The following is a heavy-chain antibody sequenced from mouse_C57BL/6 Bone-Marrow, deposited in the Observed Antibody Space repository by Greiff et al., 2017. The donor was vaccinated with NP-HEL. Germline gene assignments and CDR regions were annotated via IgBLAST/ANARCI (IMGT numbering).Heavy chain of an antibody. Sequence: EVQLVESGEGLVKPGGSLKLSCAASGFTFSSYAMSWVRQTPEKRLEWVAYISSGGDYIYYADTVKGRFTISRDNARNTLYLQMSSLKSEDTAMYYCTRVYDYDEGDYFDYWGQGTTLTVSS. CDR1: GFTFSSYA. CDR3: TRVYDYDEGDYFDY. CDR2: ISSGGDYI. D-gene: IGHD2-4*01. J-gene: IGHJ2*01. V-gene: IGHV5-9-1*02.